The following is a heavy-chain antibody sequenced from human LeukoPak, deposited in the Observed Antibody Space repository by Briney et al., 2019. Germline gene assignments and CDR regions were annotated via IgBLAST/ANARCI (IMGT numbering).Heavy chain of an antibody. J-gene: IGHJ4*02. CDR3: ARSHSYYYDSSGYCSDY. V-gene: IGHV1-46*01. CDR1: GYTFTIYY. Sequence: ASVKVSCKTSGYTFTIYYMHWVRQAPGQGLEWMGIINPSGGSTSYAQKFQGRVTMTRDTSTSTVYMELSSLRSEDTAVYYCARSHSYYYDSSGYCSDYWGQGTLVTVSS. CDR2: INPSGGST. D-gene: IGHD3-22*01.